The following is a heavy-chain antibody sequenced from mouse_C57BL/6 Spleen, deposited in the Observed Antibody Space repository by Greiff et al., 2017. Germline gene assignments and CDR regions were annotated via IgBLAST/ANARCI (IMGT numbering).Heavy chain of an antibody. D-gene: IGHD1-1*01. CDR1: GYTFTSYW. CDR3: ARTGGSSSLAY. CDR2: IDPSDSYT. J-gene: IGHJ3*01. Sequence: VQLKQPGAELVMPGASVKLSCKASGYTFTSYWMHWVKQRPGQGLEWIGEIDPSDSYTNYNQKFKGKSTLTVDKSSSTAYMQLSSLTSEDSAVYYCARTGGSSSLAYWGQGTLVTVSA. V-gene: IGHV1-69*01.